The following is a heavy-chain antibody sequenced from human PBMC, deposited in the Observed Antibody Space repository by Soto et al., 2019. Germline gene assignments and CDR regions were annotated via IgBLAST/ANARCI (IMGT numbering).Heavy chain of an antibody. J-gene: IGHJ6*02. Sequence: AETLSLTCAVSGYSISSGHSWGWIRQPPGKGLEWIGSIFHTGSTYYNPSLKSRVTLSVDTSKNQFSLKLSSVTAADTAVYFCATLPRLDGMDVWGQGTTVTVSS. CDR3: ATLPRLDGMDV. CDR2: IFHTGST. CDR1: GYSISSGHS. D-gene: IGHD6-25*01. V-gene: IGHV4-38-2*01.